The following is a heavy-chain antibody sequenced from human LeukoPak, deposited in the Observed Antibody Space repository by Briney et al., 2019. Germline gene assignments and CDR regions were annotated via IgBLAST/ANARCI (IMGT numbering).Heavy chain of an antibody. Sequence: QPGGSLRLSCAASGFRFTNYWMTWVRQAPGKGLEWVAIIKSDGSDKYYVDSVKGRFTISRDNAKNSLYLQMSSLRAEDTAFYYCAKNGGWTFDYWGQGILVTVSS. J-gene: IGHJ4*02. CDR1: GFRFTNYW. CDR3: AKNGGWTFDY. V-gene: IGHV3-7*03. D-gene: IGHD6-19*01. CDR2: IKSDGSDK.